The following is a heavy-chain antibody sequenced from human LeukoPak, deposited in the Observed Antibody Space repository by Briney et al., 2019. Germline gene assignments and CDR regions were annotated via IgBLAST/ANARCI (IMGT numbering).Heavy chain of an antibody. Sequence: SETLSLTCAVSGGSLSGYYWTWIRQPPGKGLEWIGEINHSGSTNYNPSLKSRVTISVDTSKNQFSLKLSSVTAADTAVYYCARSYGDYGRDWFDPWGQGTLVTVSS. CDR2: INHSGST. CDR1: GGSLSGYY. V-gene: IGHV4-34*01. CDR3: ARSYGDYGRDWFDP. J-gene: IGHJ5*02. D-gene: IGHD4-17*01.